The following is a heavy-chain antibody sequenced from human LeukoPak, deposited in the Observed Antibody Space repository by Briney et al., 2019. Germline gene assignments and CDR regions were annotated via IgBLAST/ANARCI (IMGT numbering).Heavy chain of an antibody. J-gene: IGHJ4*02. Sequence: SETLSLTCAVYSVSFSGNYWSWLRQPPGKGLEWIGEINHSGSTNYNPFLKSRVTISVDTSKDQFSLKLRFVTAADTAVYYCARAPAEAGTIDYWGQGTLVTVSS. CDR3: ARAPAEAGTIDY. CDR1: SVSFSGNY. D-gene: IGHD6-13*01. V-gene: IGHV4-34*01. CDR2: INHSGST.